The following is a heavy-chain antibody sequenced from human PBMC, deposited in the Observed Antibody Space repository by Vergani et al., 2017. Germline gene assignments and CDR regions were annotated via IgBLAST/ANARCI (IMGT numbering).Heavy chain of an antibody. CDR2: IYTSGST. D-gene: IGHD3-9*01. V-gene: IGHV4-61*02. J-gene: IGHJ4*02. Sequence: QVQLQESGPGLVKPSQTLSLTCTVSGGSISSGSYYWSWIRQPAGKGLEWLGRIYTSGSTNYNPSLKSRVTISVDTSKNQFSLKLSSVTAADTAVYYCAREVYYDMLTGYYTFFDYWGQGTLVTVSS. CDR3: AREVYYDMLTGYYTFFDY. CDR1: GGSISSGSYY.